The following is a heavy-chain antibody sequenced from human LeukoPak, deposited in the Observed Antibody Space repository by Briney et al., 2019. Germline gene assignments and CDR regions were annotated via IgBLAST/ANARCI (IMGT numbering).Heavy chain of an antibody. J-gene: IGHJ5*02. Sequence: SETLSLTCTVSGGSISSYYWSWIRQPPGKGLEWIGYIYYSGSTNYNPSLKSRVTISVDTSKNHFSLKLSSVTAADTAVYYCARAKDWFDPWGQGTLVTVSS. CDR1: GGSISSYY. CDR2: IYYSGST. CDR3: ARAKDWFDP. V-gene: IGHV4-59*01.